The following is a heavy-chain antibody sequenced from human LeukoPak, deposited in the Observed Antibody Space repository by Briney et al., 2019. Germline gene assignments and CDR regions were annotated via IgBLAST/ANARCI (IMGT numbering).Heavy chain of an antibody. J-gene: IGHJ4*02. D-gene: IGHD5-18*01. Sequence: SETLSLTRTVSGGSISSNSYYWGWIRQPPGKGLEWIGSIYYSGSSYYNPSLKSQVTISVHTSKNQFSLKLSSVTAADTAVYYCARHVDTATDYFDYWGQGTLVTVSS. V-gene: IGHV4-39*01. CDR1: GGSISSNSYY. CDR3: ARHVDTATDYFDY. CDR2: IYYSGSS.